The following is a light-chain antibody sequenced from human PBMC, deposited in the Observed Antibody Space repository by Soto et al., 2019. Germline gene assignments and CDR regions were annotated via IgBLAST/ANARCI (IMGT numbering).Light chain of an antibody. V-gene: IGKV3-15*01. CDR2: DAS. J-gene: IGKJ4*01. CDR3: QQYNFWPPLT. Sequence: EIAMTQSRATLSVSPGERATRACRASQSVNSNLAWYRQKPGQDPRLLISDASTRATGVPARFSGSGSGTEFTLTISSLQSEDSGIYYCQQYNFWPPLTFGGGTKVEIK. CDR1: QSVNSN.